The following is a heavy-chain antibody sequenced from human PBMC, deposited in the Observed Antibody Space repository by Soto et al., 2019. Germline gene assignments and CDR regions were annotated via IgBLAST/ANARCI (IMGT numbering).Heavy chain of an antibody. CDR3: ARGAPGY. D-gene: IGHD7-27*01. CDR2: IDYSGNT. V-gene: IGHV4-34*01. Sequence: QVQLQQWGAGLLKPSETLSLTCAVYGGSFSGYYWSWIRQPPGKGLEWIGDIDYSGNTNYNPSLKSRVTTSIDTSKNQFSLSLNSVTAADTAIYYCARGAPGYWGQGSLVTVSS. J-gene: IGHJ4*02. CDR1: GGSFSGYY.